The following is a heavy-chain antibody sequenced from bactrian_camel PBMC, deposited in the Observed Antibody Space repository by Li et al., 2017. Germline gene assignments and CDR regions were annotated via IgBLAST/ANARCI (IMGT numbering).Heavy chain of an antibody. CDR3: AADLGWCGSAPLQREFRN. CDR1: GASYSSYC. J-gene: IGHJ4*01. Sequence: VQLVESGGGSVQAGGSLRLSCEASGASYSSYCMGWFRQAPGKEREGVADIDDSVKGRFTISKDSAKNTVYLQMHSLKPEDTAVYYCAADLGWCGSAPLQREFRNWGQGTQVTVS. V-gene: IGHV3-3*01. D-gene: IGHD6*01.